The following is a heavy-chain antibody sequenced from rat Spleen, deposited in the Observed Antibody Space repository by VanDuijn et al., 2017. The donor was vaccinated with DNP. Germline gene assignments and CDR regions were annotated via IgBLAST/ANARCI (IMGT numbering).Heavy chain of an antibody. J-gene: IGHJ2*01. Sequence: EVQLVESGGGLVQPGRSLKLSCAASGFTFSNYYMAWVRQAPTKGLEWVAYISTGGGNTYYRDSVKGRFTLSRDNAKNTLYLQMDSLTSEDTATYYCTKTRSTVVTLFDYWGHGVMVTVSS. D-gene: IGHD1-1*01. V-gene: IGHV5-27*01. CDR2: ISTGGGNT. CDR3: TKTRSTVVTLFDY. CDR1: GFTFSNYY.